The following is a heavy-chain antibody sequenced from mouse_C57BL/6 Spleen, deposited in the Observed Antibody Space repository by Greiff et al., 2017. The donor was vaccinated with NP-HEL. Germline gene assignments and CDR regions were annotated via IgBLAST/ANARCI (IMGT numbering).Heavy chain of an antibody. CDR2: IYWDDDK. CDR3: ARRAGIYYYGSSYVFYAMDY. CDR1: GSSPSTSGMG. Sequence: QVTLKESGPGILQSSQTLSLTCSFSGSSPSTSGMGVSWIRQPSGKGLEWLALIYWDDDKRYNPSLQSRLTISKDTSRNQVFLKITSVDTADTATYYCARRAGIYYYGSSYVFYAMDYWGQGTSVTVSS. D-gene: IGHD1-1*01. V-gene: IGHV8-12*01. J-gene: IGHJ4*01.